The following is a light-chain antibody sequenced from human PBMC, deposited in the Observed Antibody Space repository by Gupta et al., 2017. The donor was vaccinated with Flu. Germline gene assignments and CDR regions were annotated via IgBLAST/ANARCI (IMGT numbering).Light chain of an antibody. J-gene: IGKJ4*01. CDR2: AAS. V-gene: IGKV1-39*01. Sequence: SSLHASVGDRVTITCRASQSIRSYLNWYKQKPGKAPKLLIYAASSWQSGVPSRFSGSGYGTDLTLTISSRQPEDFATYYCQQSDSNPPDTFGGGTKVEIK. CDR3: QQSDSNPPDT. CDR1: QSIRSY.